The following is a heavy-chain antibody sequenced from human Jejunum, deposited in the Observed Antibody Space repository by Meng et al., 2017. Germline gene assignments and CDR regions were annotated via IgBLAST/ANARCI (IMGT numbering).Heavy chain of an antibody. J-gene: IGHJ4*02. CDR2: IYPGDSDT. V-gene: IGHV5-51*01. D-gene: IGHD1-26*01. Sequence: GEFLKIPRKSPGYSFTECWIGWVRQMPGEGLEWMGIIYPGDSDTRYSPSFRGLVTISADYSISTAYLQWASLEASDTAIYYCARATSGVFDPCNFDFWGQGTLVTVSS. CDR1: GYSFTECW. CDR3: ARATSGVFDPCNFDF.